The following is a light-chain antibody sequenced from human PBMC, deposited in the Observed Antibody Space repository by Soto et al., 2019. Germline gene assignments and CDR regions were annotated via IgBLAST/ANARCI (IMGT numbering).Light chain of an antibody. CDR3: AAWDDSLNGLYV. V-gene: IGLV1-44*01. J-gene: IGLJ1*01. Sequence: QSVLTQPPSASGTPGQGVTISCSGSSSNIGSNTVNWYQQLPGTAPKLLIHSNNQRPSGVPDRFSGSKSGTSASLAISGLQSEDEADYYCAAWDDSLNGLYVFGTGTKVTVL. CDR1: SSNIGSNT. CDR2: SNN.